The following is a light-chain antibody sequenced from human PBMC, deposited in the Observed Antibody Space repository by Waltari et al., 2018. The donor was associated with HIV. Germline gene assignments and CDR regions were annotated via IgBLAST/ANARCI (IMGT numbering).Light chain of an antibody. J-gene: IGLJ2*01. Sequence: SALTQPASVSGSPGQSITISCTGSSSDVGTYSLLSWYQHHPGKAPKLMIYEGNKRPSGVSNRFSGSKSGNTASLTISGLQAEDEADYYCSSYTSFSTVLFGGGTKLTVL. CDR1: SSDVGTYSL. CDR2: EGN. CDR3: SSYTSFSTVL. V-gene: IGLV2-23*03.